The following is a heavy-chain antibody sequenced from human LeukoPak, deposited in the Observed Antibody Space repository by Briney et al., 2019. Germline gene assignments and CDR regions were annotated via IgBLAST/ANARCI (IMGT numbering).Heavy chain of an antibody. CDR3: SRLGGANSFDI. CDR1: GFTFSVFG. Sequence: PGGSLRLSCAASGFTFSVFGMNWVRQAPGKGLEWVSSISSGSTYMYYADSLKGRFTISRDDAKNSLYLQMSSLRAEDTAVYYCSRLGGANSFDIWGQGTMVTVSS. J-gene: IGHJ3*02. V-gene: IGHV3-21*01. CDR2: ISSGSTYM. D-gene: IGHD3-16*01.